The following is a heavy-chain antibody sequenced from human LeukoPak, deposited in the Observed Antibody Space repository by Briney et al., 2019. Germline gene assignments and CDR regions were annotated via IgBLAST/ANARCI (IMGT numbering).Heavy chain of an antibody. J-gene: IGHJ4*02. CDR3: ARDHDYYDSSGHTDY. CDR2: ISAYNGNT. Sequence: ASVKVSCEASGYTFTSYGISWVRQAPGQGLEWMGWISAYNGNTNYAQKLQGRVTMTTDTSTSTAYMELRSLRSDDTAVYYCARDHDYYDSSGHTDYWGQGTLVTVSS. CDR1: GYTFTSYG. D-gene: IGHD3-22*01. V-gene: IGHV1-18*01.